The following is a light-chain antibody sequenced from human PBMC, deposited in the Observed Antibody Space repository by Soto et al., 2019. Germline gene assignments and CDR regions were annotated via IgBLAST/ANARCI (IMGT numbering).Light chain of an antibody. CDR2: AAS. CDR3: QQSFSTPRT. CDR1: QSINSY. V-gene: IGKV1-39*01. J-gene: IGKJ1*01. Sequence: DIQMTQSPSSQSASVGDRVTITCRASQSINSYVKWYQQKPGKAPKLLLYAASSLQSGVPSRFRGSVSETDFTLTITSLHPDDFATYSCQQSFSTPRTFGQGTRVDI.